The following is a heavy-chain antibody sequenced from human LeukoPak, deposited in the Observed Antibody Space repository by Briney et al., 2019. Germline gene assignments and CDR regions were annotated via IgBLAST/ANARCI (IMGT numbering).Heavy chain of an antibody. CDR2: IYHSGST. Sequence: PSETLSLTCAVSGYSISSGYYWGWIRQPPGEGLEWIGSIYHSGSTYYNPSLKSRVTISVDTSKNQFSLKLSSVTAADTAVYYCARPISWARGAFDIWGQGTVVTVSS. D-gene: IGHD1-26*01. J-gene: IGHJ3*02. V-gene: IGHV4-38-2*01. CDR1: GYSISSGYY. CDR3: ARPISWARGAFDI.